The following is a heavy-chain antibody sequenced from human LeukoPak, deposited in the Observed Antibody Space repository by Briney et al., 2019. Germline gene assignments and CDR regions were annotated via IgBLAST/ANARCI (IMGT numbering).Heavy chain of an antibody. D-gene: IGHD6-19*01. CDR1: GYTFTTYD. V-gene: IGHV1-8*01. CDR3: ARGRGSGHKENWFDP. CDR2: MNPNSGNT. J-gene: IGHJ5*02. Sequence: GASVKVSCKSSGYTFTTYDINWVRQATGQGLEWMGWMNPNSGNTGYTQKFQGRVTMTRNTSISTAYMELSSLRSEDTAVYYCARGRGSGHKENWFDPWGQGTLVTVSS.